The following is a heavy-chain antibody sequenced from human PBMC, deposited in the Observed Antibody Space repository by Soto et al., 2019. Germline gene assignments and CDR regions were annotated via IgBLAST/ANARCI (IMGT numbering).Heavy chain of an antibody. J-gene: IGHJ4*02. D-gene: IGHD3-22*01. Sequence: EVQLVESGGGLVKPGGSLRLSCAASGFTFSNAWMNWVRQAPGKGLEWVGRIKSKTDGGTTDYAAPVKGRFTISRDASKDTLYLQMNSLKTEDTAVYYCTTDYYDSSGYFDYWGQGTLVTVSS. CDR1: GFTFSNAW. CDR2: IKSKTDGGTT. CDR3: TTDYYDSSGYFDY. V-gene: IGHV3-15*07.